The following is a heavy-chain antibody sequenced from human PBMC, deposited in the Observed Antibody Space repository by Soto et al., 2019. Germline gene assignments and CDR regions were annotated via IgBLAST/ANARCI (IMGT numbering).Heavy chain of an antibody. CDR1: GFTFSSYA. D-gene: IGHD3-10*01. V-gene: IGHV3-23*01. CDR3: AKVRRITMVRGVIGWFDP. CDR2: ISGSGGST. J-gene: IGHJ5*02. Sequence: EVQLLESGGGLVQPGGSLRLSCAASGFTFSSYAMSWVRQAPGKGLEWVSAISGSGGSTYYADSVRGRFTISRDNSKNTLYLQMNSLRAEDTAVYYCAKVRRITMVRGVIGWFDPWGQGTLVTVSS.